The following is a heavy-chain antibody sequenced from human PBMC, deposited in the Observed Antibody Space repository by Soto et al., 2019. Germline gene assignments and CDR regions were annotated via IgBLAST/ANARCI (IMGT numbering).Heavy chain of an antibody. Sequence: SGTLSLTCTVSGGSTSSYYWNWIRQPPGKGLEWIAYIYSNGYSTYNPSLKSRVTISMDTSKNQFSLKLTSVTAADTAVYYWAREVAAAGTLWFDPWGQGTLVTVYS. CDR3: AREVAAAGTLWFDP. CDR1: GGSTSSYY. D-gene: IGHD6-13*01. CDR2: IYSNGYS. V-gene: IGHV4-59*01. J-gene: IGHJ5*02.